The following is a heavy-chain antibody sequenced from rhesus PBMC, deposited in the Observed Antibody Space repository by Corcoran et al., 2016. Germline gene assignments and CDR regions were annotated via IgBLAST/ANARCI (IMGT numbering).Heavy chain of an antibody. J-gene: IGHJ6*01. Sequence: QVQLQESGPGLVKPSETLSLTCAVSAGSIFSSIWWTWIRPPPGKGLEWIGKIATRGGSTYYNPSRGGRVIVSRDTTKNQLSRNMRSVTAADTAVYFGASLLAGRGLDSWGRGVVVTVSS. D-gene: IGHD6-13*01. V-gene: IGHV4-65*02. CDR1: AGSIFSSIW. CDR3: ASLLAGRGLDS. CDR2: IATRGGST.